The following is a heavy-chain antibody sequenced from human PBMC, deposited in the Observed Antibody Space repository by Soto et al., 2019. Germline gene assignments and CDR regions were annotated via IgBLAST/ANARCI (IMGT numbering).Heavy chain of an antibody. Sequence: GESLKISCKGSGYNFPNYWIGWVHQMPGKGLEWMGIIYPGDSDTRYSPSFQGHITISADKSISTAYLQWSSLKASDTAIYFCARPAMVGNTAPFDYRGQGTPVTVSS. CDR1: GYNFPNYW. J-gene: IGHJ4*02. V-gene: IGHV5-51*07. D-gene: IGHD1-26*01. CDR3: ARPAMVGNTAPFDY. CDR2: IYPGDSDT.